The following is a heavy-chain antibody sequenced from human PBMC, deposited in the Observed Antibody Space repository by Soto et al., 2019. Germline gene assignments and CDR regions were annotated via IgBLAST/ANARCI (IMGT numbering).Heavy chain of an antibody. D-gene: IGHD3-22*01. J-gene: IGHJ6*02. CDR1: EGTFSSYA. CDR2: IIPIFGTA. Sequence: QVQLVQSGAEVKKPRSSVKVSCKASEGTFSSYAISWVRQAPGQGLEWMGGIIPIFGTANYAQKFQGRVTITADESTSTASMELSSLRSEDTAVYYCARAGDSSGYYRGYYYYGMDVWGQGTTVTVSS. V-gene: IGHV1-69*01. CDR3: ARAGDSSGYYRGYYYYGMDV.